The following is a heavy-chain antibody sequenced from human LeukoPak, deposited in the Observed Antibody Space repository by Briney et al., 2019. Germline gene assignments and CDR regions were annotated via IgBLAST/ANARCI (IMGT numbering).Heavy chain of an antibody. V-gene: IGHV3-7*01. J-gene: IGHJ3*02. CDR2: IKKDGSEK. CDR1: GFTFSSYW. CDR3: ASFWYSGSLGDAFDI. Sequence: YPGGSLRLSCAASGFTFSSYWMSWVRQAPGKGLEWVANIKKDGSEKYYVDSVKGRFTISRDNAKTSLYLQMNSLRAEDTAVYYCASFWYSGSLGDAFDIWGQGTMVTVSS. D-gene: IGHD1-26*01.